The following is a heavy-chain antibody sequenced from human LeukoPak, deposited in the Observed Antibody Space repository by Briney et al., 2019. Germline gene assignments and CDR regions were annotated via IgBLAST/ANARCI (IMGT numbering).Heavy chain of an antibody. V-gene: IGHV4-39*07. Sequence: SETLSLTCTVSGGSISSSSYYWGWIRQPPGKGLEWIGSIYYSGSTYYNPSLKSRVTISVDTSKNQFSLKLSSVTAADTAVYYCARIPSVAMNYYYYYYMDVWGKGTTVTVSS. CDR2: IYYSGST. CDR3: ARIPSVAMNYYYYYYMDV. CDR1: GGSISSSSYY. J-gene: IGHJ6*03. D-gene: IGHD5-12*01.